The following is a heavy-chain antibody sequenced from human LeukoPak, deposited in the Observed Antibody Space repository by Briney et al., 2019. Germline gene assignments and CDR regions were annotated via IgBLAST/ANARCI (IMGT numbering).Heavy chain of an antibody. D-gene: IGHD3-22*01. V-gene: IGHV4-38-2*02. CDR2: IYHSGST. Sequence: PSETLSLTCTVSGGSISSYYWGWIRQPPGKGLEWIGSIYHSGSTYYNPSLKSRVTISVDTSKNQFSLKLSSVTAADTAVYYCARAGYYDSSGLVLDYWGQGTLVTVSS. J-gene: IGHJ4*02. CDR1: GGSISSYY. CDR3: ARAGYYDSSGLVLDY.